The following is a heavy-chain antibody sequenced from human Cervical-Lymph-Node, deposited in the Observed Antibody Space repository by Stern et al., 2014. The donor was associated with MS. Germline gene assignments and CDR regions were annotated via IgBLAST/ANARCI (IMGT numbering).Heavy chain of an antibody. CDR2: IKSKTDGGTT. V-gene: IGHV3-15*01. D-gene: IGHD6-19*01. Sequence: EVQLVESGGDLVEPGGSLRLSCATSGFTFSRAWMTWVRQAPGKGLEWVGRIKSKTDGGTTASAAPVKGRFTISRDDSKSMLYLQMNSLKTEDTAVYYCTTTNGKWLDFDHWGQGTLVTVSS. J-gene: IGHJ4*02. CDR3: TTTNGKWLDFDH. CDR1: GFTFSRAW.